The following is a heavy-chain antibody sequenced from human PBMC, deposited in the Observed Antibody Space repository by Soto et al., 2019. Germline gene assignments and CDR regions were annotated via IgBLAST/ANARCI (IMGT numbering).Heavy chain of an antibody. V-gene: IGHV3-7*01. Sequence: GGSLRLSCAGSGFTFSSYWMSWVRQAPGHGLEWVAHTNEDGSEKRYVDAVKGRFTISRDNAKNSLYLQMNSLRDEDTAVYYCAREPRYYYDSSGYLNWFDPWGQGTLVTVSS. CDR2: TNEDGSEK. D-gene: IGHD3-22*01. J-gene: IGHJ5*02. CDR1: GFTFSSYW. CDR3: AREPRYYYDSSGYLNWFDP.